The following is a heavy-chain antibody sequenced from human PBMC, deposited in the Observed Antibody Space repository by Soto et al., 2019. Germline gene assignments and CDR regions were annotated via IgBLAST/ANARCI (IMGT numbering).Heavy chain of an antibody. Sequence: RASVKVSCKASGYTFTSYGISWVRQAPGQGLEWMGWISAYNGNTNYAQKLQGRVTMTTDTSTSTAYMELRSLRSDDTAMYYCARGDGIDVGAVAGTDYWGQGTLVTVSS. CDR2: ISAYNGNT. V-gene: IGHV1-18*01. CDR3: ARGDGIDVGAVAGTDY. D-gene: IGHD6-19*01. CDR1: GYTFTSYG. J-gene: IGHJ4*02.